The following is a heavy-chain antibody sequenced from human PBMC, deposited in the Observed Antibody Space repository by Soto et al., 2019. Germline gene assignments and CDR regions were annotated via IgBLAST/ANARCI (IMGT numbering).Heavy chain of an antibody. D-gene: IGHD3-16*01. J-gene: IGHJ5*02. CDR1: GFTVDSNY. CDR3: AREGRGNWFDP. V-gene: IGHV3-66*01. CDR2: MYSGGTT. Sequence: EVQVVESGGGLVQPGGSLRLSCVATGFTVDSNYISWVRQAPGKGLEWVAVMYSGGTTHYADSVKDRFTVSRDTSRNTLYLQMNSLGLEDTAVYYCAREGRGNWFDPWGQGTLVTVSS.